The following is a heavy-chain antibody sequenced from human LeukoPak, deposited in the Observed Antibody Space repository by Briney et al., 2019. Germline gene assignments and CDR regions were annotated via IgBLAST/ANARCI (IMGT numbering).Heavy chain of an antibody. CDR3: ARFGSGWYGFDY. Sequence: KSSGTLSLTCAVSGDSISSSNWWSWVRQPPGKGLEWIGEIYHSGSTNYNPSLRSRVTISVDKSKNQFSLKLSSVTAADTAVYYCARFGSGWYGFDYWGQGTLVSVSS. V-gene: IGHV4-4*02. CDR2: IYHSGST. D-gene: IGHD6-19*01. J-gene: IGHJ4*02. CDR1: GDSISSSNW.